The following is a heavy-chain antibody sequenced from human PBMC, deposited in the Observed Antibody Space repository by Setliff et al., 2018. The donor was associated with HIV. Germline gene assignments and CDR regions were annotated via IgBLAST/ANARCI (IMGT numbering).Heavy chain of an antibody. CDR3: ARDSSTSSGVVWFDP. V-gene: IGHV3-21*01. J-gene: IGHJ5*02. D-gene: IGHD2-2*01. Sequence: PAGSLTLSCAASGFTFSSYSMNWVRQAPGKGLEWVSSISSSSSYIKYAQTVKGRFTISRDNAKNSLSLLMTSLRADDTAVYYCARDSSTSSGVVWFDPWGQGTLVTVSS. CDR2: ISSSSSYI. CDR1: GFTFSSYS.